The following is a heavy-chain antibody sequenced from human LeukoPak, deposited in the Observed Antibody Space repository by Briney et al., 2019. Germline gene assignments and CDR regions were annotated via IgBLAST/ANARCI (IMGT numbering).Heavy chain of an antibody. J-gene: IGHJ4*02. Sequence: PGGSLRLSCAASGFTFSSYWLTWVRQAPGKGLEWVANIKEDGSEKYYMDSVKGRFTISRDNAKNSLYLQINSLRVDGTAVYYCARESYYFGYWGQGTLVTVSS. CDR3: ARESYYFGY. D-gene: IGHD3-16*02. CDR1: GFTFSSYW. CDR2: IKEDGSEK. V-gene: IGHV3-7*03.